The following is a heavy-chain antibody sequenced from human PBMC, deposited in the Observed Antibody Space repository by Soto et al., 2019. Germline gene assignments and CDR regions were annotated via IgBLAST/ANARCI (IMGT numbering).Heavy chain of an antibody. V-gene: IGHV3-7*01. CDR1: GFTFNSFW. CDR2: INPHGSEK. J-gene: IGHJ4*02. Sequence: GGSLRLSCAASGFTFNSFWMDWVRRAPGKGLEWVANINPHGSEKHYVDSVKGRFTISRDNAKNSLYLQMSSLTAEDSALYYCSRSLDSWGQGTRDTVSS. CDR3: SRSLDS.